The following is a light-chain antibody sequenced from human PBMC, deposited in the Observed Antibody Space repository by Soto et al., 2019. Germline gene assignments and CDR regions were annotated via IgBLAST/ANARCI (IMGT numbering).Light chain of an antibody. CDR2: DVS. Sequence: DVVMTQSPPSLPVTPGQPASISCRSSQSLVFSNGNTYFSWYHQRPGQPPRRLVYDVSDRDSGVPDRFSGRGSDTDFTLKISRVEAEDVGIYSCMQHTHLPHTFCQGTTLEIK. CDR1: QSLVFSNGNTY. CDR3: MQHTHLPHT. J-gene: IGKJ2*01. V-gene: IGKV2-30*01.